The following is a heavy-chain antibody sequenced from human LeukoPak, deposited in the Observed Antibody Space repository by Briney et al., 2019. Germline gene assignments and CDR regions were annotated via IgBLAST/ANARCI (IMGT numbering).Heavy chain of an antibody. CDR2: IYHSGST. CDR1: GGSISTSNW. Sequence: SETLSLTCAVSGGSISTSNWWSWVRQPPGKGLEWIGEIYHSGSTNYNPSLKSRVTILVEKSKNQFSLKLYSVTAADTAIYYCAGVPNDYTISGVFEIWGQGTMVTVSS. D-gene: IGHD4-11*01. V-gene: IGHV4-4*02. J-gene: IGHJ3*02. CDR3: AGVPNDYTISGVFEI.